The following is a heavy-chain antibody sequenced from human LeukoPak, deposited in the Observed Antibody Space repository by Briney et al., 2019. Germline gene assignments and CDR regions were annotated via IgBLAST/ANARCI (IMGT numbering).Heavy chain of an antibody. CDR1: GFTFSSYG. D-gene: IGHD5-24*01. Sequence: GGSLRLSCAASGFTFSSYGMSWVRQAPGKGLEWVSALSGSGGSTYYADSVKGRFTISRDNSKDTLYLQMNSLRAEDTAVYYCATEKEEMSRISGFDYWGQGTLVTVSS. CDR3: ATEKEEMSRISGFDY. J-gene: IGHJ4*02. CDR2: LSGSGGST. V-gene: IGHV3-23*01.